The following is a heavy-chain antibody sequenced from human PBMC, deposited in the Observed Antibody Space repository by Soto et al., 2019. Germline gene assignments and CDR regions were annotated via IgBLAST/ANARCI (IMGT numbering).Heavy chain of an antibody. CDR2: INAGSGNT. V-gene: IGHV1-3*01. J-gene: IGHJ6*02. D-gene: IGHD6-19*01. CDR1: GYTFSAYT. CDR3: ARVDSSGWFNYYYYGMDV. Sequence: ASVKVSCKAAGYTFSAYTMNWVRQAPGQSLEWMGWINAGSGNTKYSQNFQGRVSITRDTSTSTAYMELTSLKSEDTAVYYCARVDSSGWFNYYYYGMDVWGQGTTVTVSS.